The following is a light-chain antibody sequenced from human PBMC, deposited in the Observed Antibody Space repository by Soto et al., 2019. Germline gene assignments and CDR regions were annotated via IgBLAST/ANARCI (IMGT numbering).Light chain of an antibody. Sequence: DIQLTQSPSSLSASVGETVTVTCQASQDISVYLNWYQEKPGKAPTLLIYDASNLQSGVPSRFSGSGSGTDFTLTISSLQPEDFATYYCQHLNSYPITFGQGTRLEI. CDR3: QHLNSYPIT. CDR1: QDISVY. J-gene: IGKJ5*01. CDR2: DAS. V-gene: IGKV1-9*01.